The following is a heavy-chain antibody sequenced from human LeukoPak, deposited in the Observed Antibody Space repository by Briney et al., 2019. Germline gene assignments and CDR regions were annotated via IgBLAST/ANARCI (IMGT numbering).Heavy chain of an antibody. V-gene: IGHV4-34*01. CDR1: GGSFSGYY. CDR2: INHSGST. CDR3: ARGRVAAAGTPGY. D-gene: IGHD6-13*01. J-gene: IGHJ4*02. Sequence: SETLSLTCAVYGGSFSGYYWSWIRQPPGMGPEWIGEINHSGSTNYNPSLKSRVTISVDTSKNQFSLKLSSVTAADTAVYYCARGRVAAAGTPGYWGQGTLVAVSS.